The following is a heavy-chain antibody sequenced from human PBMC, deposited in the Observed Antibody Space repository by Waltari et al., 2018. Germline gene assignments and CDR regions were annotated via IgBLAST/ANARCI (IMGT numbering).Heavy chain of an antibody. CDR1: GYTFTSYA. V-gene: IGHV1-3*03. CDR3: ARDNYGSGSFDAFDI. D-gene: IGHD3-10*01. J-gene: IGHJ3*02. Sequence: QVQLVQSGAEVKKPGASVTVSCKASGYTFTSYAMHWCRQAPGQRLEWSGWINAGNGNTKYSQEFQGRVTITRDTSASTAYMELSSLRSEDMAVYYCARDNYGSGSFDAFDIWGQETMVTVSS. CDR2: INAGNGNT.